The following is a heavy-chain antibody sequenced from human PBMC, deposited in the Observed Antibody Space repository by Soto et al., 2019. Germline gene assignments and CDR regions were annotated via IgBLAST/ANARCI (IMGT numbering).Heavy chain of an antibody. CDR1: GFTFSSYR. CDR3: ARAPDGDYDSSGYYY. D-gene: IGHD3-22*01. Sequence: PGGSLRLSCAASGFTFSSYRMHWVRQAPGKGLVWVSRINSDGSSTSYADSVKGRFTISRDNAKNSLYLQMNSLRAEDTALYYCARAPDGDYDSSGYYYWGQGTLVTVSS. V-gene: IGHV3-74*01. J-gene: IGHJ4*02. CDR2: INSDGSST.